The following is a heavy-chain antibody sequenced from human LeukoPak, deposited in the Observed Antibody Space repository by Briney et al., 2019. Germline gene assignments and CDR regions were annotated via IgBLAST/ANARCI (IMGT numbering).Heavy chain of an antibody. CDR1: GGSISSGGYY. CDR2: IYYSGST. V-gene: IGHV4-31*03. J-gene: IGHJ4*02. Sequence: SETLSLTCTVSGGSISSGGYYWSWIRQHPRKGLEWIGYIYYSGSTYYNPSLKSRVTISVDTSKDQFSLKLSSVTAADTAVYYCAREDYGSGRTMDYWGQGTLVTVSS. CDR3: AREDYGSGRTMDY. D-gene: IGHD3-10*01.